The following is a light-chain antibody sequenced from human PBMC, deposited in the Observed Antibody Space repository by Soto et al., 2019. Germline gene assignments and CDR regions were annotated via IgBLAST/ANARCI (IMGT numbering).Light chain of an antibody. CDR1: QSISSY. J-gene: IGKJ1*01. V-gene: IGKV1-8*01. Sequence: ATQVTDATSEFSATPGEGVIITCRASQSISSYLNWYQQKPGKAPKLLIYAASTLQSGVPSRFSGSGSGTEFTLTISSLQPDDFAAYYCQQYNSYSQTFGQGTKVDIK. CDR2: AAS. CDR3: QQYNSYSQT.